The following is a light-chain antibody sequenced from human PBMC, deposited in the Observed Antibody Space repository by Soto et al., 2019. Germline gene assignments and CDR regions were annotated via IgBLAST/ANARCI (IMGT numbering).Light chain of an antibody. CDR2: DVS. CDR1: SSDVGGYKY. V-gene: IGLV2-11*01. CDR3: CSYAGNYV. Sequence: QSALTQPRSVSGSPGQTVTISCTGTSSDVGGYKYISWYQQHPGKAPKLTIYDVSKRPSGVPDRFSGSKSGNTASLTISGLQTEDEADYYCCSYAGNYVFGTGTKVTVL. J-gene: IGLJ1*01.